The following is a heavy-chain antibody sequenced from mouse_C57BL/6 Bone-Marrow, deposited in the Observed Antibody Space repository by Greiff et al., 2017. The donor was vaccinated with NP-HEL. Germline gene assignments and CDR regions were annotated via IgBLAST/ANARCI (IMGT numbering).Heavy chain of an antibody. D-gene: IGHD2-3*01. V-gene: IGHV5-6*01. CDR2: ISSGGSYT. CDR1: GFTFSSYG. CDR3: ARRGDGYPFYWYFDV. J-gene: IGHJ1*03. Sequence: EVQGVESGGDLVKPGGSLKLSCAASGFTFSSYGMSWVRQTPDKRLEWVATISSGGSYTYYPDSVKGRFTISRDNAKNTLYLQMSSLKSEDTAMYYCARRGDGYPFYWYFDVWGTGTTVTVSS.